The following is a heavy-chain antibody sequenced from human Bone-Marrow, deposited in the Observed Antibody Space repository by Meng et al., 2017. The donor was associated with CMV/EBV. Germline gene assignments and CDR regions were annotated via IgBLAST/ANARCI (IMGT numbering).Heavy chain of an antibody. CDR2: TIGYNGKT. CDR1: YPFTSYS. J-gene: IGHJ4*02. CDR3: ARADFYCIGGMCDSGAY. D-gene: IGHD2-15*01. Sequence: YPFTSYSISRVRQAPGHGLEWMGWTIGYNGKTNSAQKFQRRVTMTTATSTSTSYMELRSRRPADTAVYFCARADFYCIGGMCDSGAYWGQGTLVTVSS. V-gene: IGHV1-18*01.